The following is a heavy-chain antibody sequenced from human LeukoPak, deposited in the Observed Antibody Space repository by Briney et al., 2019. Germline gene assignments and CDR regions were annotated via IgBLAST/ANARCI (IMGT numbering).Heavy chain of an antibody. V-gene: IGHV3-23*01. CDR3: AALPWGMRGY. CDR2: ISGSGGNT. CDR1: GFTFSGYE. D-gene: IGHD3-16*01. J-gene: IGHJ4*01. Sequence: PGASLRLSCAASGFTFSGYEISWVRRAPGKGLDWVSGISGSGGNTYYADSVKGRFTISRDNSKNTLYLQMNSLRVEDTAVYYCAALPWGMRGYWDHGTLVTVSS.